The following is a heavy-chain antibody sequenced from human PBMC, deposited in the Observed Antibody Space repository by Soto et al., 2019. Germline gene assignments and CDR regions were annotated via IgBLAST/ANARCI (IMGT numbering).Heavy chain of an antibody. CDR2: INIGTGDT. D-gene: IGHD6-13*01. CDR3: ARDLFISSSDLLAAAGPGGMDV. CDR1: GYTFTAYS. V-gene: IGHV1-3*04. Sequence: QAHLVQSGAEVKKPGASVNISCKASGYTFTAYSMHWVRQAPGQGLEWLGRINIGTGDTEYSQKFQGRVTITADESTSTVYMELSSLRSEDTATYYCARDLFISSSDLLAAAGPGGMDVWGQGTTVTVSS. J-gene: IGHJ6*02.